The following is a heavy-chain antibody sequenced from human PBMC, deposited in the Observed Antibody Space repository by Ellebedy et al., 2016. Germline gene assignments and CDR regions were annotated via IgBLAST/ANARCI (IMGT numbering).Heavy chain of an antibody. CDR1: GGSFSGYY. V-gene: IGHV4-34*01. CDR3: ARGGITMVRGAMDV. CDR2: INHSGST. J-gene: IGHJ6*04. D-gene: IGHD3-10*01. Sequence: SETLSLTCAVYGGSFSGYYWSWIRQPPGKGLEWIGEINHSGSTNYNPSLKSRVTISVDKSKNQFSLKLSSVTAADTAVYYCARGGITMVRGAMDVWGKGTTVTVSS.